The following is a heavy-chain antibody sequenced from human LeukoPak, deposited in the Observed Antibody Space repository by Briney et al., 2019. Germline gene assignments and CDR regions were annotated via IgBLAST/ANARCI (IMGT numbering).Heavy chain of an antibody. CDR1: GGSISSYY. CDR3: ARFYYDSSGYGFDS. J-gene: IGHJ3*02. CDR2: INHSGIT. V-gene: IGHV4-59*01. Sequence: SETLSLTCIVSGGSISSYYWSWIRQPPGKGLEWIGYINHSGITNNNPSLKSRVTTSVDTSKNQFSLKLSSVTAADTAVYYCARFYYDSSGYGFDSWGQGTKVTVSS. D-gene: IGHD3-22*01.